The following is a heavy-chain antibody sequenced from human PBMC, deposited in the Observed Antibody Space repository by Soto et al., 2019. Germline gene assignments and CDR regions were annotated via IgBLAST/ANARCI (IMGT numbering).Heavy chain of an antibody. CDR3: ARDTDTIYTLASDP. V-gene: IGHV1-69*13. D-gene: IGHD3-9*01. J-gene: IGHJ5*02. CDR1: GGTFSSYA. Sequence: VASVKVSCKASGGTFSSYAISWVRQAPGQGLEWMGGIIPIFGTANYAQKFQGRVTITADESTSTAYMELSSLRSEDTAVYYCARDTDTIYTLASDPWGQGTLVTVSS. CDR2: IIPIFGTA.